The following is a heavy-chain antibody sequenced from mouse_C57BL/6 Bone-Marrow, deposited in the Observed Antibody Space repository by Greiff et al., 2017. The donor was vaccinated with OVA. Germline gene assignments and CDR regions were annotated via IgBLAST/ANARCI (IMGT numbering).Heavy chain of an antibody. V-gene: IGHV2-2*01. Sequence: QVQLKESGPGLVQPSQTLSITCTVSGFSFTSYGVHWVRQSPGKGLEWLGVICSGGSTDYNAAFISRLSISKDNSKSQVFLKMNSLQTDDTAMYYCARHSLDDYDGMDYWGQGTSVTVSS. D-gene: IGHD2-3*01. CDR3: ARHSLDDYDGMDY. J-gene: IGHJ4*01. CDR1: GFSFTSYG. CDR2: ICSGGST.